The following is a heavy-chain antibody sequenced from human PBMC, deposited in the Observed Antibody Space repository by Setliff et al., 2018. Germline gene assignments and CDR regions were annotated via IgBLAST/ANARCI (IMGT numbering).Heavy chain of an antibody. Sequence: LSLTCTVSGYSISSGYYWGWIRQPPGKGLEWIGSIHHSGSTYYNPSLKSRVTISVDTSKNQFSLKLGSVTAADTAVYYCARAGSIWFGELFPENWFDPWGQGTLVTVSS. V-gene: IGHV4-38-2*02. CDR3: ARAGSIWFGELFPENWFDP. CDR2: IHHSGST. CDR1: GYSISSGYY. J-gene: IGHJ5*02. D-gene: IGHD3-10*01.